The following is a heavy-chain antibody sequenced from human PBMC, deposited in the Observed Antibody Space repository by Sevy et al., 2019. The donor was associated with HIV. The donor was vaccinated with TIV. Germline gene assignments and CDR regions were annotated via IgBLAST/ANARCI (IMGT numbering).Heavy chain of an antibody. V-gene: IGHV3-30*03. CDR1: GFTFGSYG. Sequence: GGYLRLSCAASGFTFGSYGMHCVRQAPGKGLEGVAYISYDRSDKNYADSVKGRFTISRDNSKNTVFLQLNILRPEDTAVYYCARVISSYYFDYWGQGTMVLVSS. CDR3: ARVISSYYFDY. CDR2: ISYDRSDK. J-gene: IGHJ4*02.